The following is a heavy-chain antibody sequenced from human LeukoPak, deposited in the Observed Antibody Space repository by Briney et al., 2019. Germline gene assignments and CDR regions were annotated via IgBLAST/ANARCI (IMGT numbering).Heavy chain of an antibody. CDR3: ATTLPPLSSGYYYDDY. J-gene: IGHJ4*02. D-gene: IGHD3-22*01. Sequence: ASVKVSCTVSGYTLTELSMHWVRQAPGKGLEWMGGFDPEDGETIYAQKFQGRVTMTEDTSTDTAYMELSSLRSEDTAVYYCATTLPPLSSGYYYDDYWGQGTLVTVSS. CDR1: GYTLTELS. V-gene: IGHV1-24*01. CDR2: FDPEDGET.